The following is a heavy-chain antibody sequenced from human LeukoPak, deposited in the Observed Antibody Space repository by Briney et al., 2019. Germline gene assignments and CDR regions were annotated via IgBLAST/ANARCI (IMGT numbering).Heavy chain of an antibody. CDR1: GGSITSGGYY. CDR3: ASQNSTQYYFDY. D-gene: IGHD6-13*01. Sequence: SETLSFTCTVSGGSITSGGYYWSWIRQHPGKGLEWIGYIYYSGSTYYNPSLKSRVTISVDTSKNQFSLKLSSVTAADTAVYYCASQNSTQYYFDYWGQGTLVTVSS. V-gene: IGHV4-31*03. J-gene: IGHJ4*02. CDR2: IYYSGST.